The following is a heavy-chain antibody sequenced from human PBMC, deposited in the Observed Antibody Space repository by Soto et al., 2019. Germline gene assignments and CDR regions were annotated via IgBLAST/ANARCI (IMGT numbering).Heavy chain of an antibody. CDR2: IYSSGTT. Sequence: PSETLSLTCTVSYGSISNYYWTWIRQPAGKGLEWIGRIYSSGTTSYNPSLKSRVTMSIDTSKNHFSLKLSSVTAADTAVYYCARDSSPINYYESSDYCSRNSKSYGTDVWGQGTTVTVSS. CDR1: YGSISNYY. J-gene: IGHJ6*02. V-gene: IGHV4-4*07. D-gene: IGHD3-22*01. CDR3: ARDSSPINYYESSDYCSRNSKSYGTDV.